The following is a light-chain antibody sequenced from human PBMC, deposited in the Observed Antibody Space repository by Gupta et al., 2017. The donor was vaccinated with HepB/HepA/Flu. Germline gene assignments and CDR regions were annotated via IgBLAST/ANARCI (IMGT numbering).Light chain of an antibody. CDR2: LGA. Sequence: DIVRTQSPLSVPVTHGEPASISCRASQSLLHSNGYNYLDWDRQKPGQSPQLLIYLGAKRASGVPDRYSGRGECTDFRLKSSRGEGEDVGVYYGRQYLQTRAFGQGTRLEIK. J-gene: IGKJ5*01. CDR1: QSLLHSNGYNY. V-gene: IGKV2-28*01. CDR3: RQYLQTRA.